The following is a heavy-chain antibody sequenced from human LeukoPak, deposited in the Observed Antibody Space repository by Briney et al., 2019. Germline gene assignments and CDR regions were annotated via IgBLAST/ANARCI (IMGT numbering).Heavy chain of an antibody. D-gene: IGHD6-13*01. CDR3: ARASGYSSSWYDY. Sequence: SETLSLTCTVSGGSISSYYWSWIRQPPGKGLEWIGYIYCSGSTNYNPSLKSRVTISVDTSKDQFSLKLSSVTAADTAVYYCARASGYSSSWYDYWGQGTLVTVSS. CDR2: IYCSGST. CDR1: GGSISSYY. V-gene: IGHV4-59*01. J-gene: IGHJ4*02.